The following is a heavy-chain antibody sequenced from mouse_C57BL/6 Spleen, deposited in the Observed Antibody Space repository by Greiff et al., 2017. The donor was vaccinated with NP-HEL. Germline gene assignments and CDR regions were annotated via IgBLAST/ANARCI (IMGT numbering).Heavy chain of an antibody. CDR1: GYSITSGYY. J-gene: IGHJ4*01. D-gene: IGHD4-1*01. Sequence: DVKLQESGPGLVKPSQSLSLTCSVTGYSITSGYYWNWIRQFPGNKLEWMGYISYDGSNNYNPSLKNRIAITRDTSKNQFFLKLNSVTTEDTATYYCAREGDWDDYYAMDYWGQGTTVTVSS. CDR2: ISYDGSN. CDR3: AREGDWDDYYAMDY. V-gene: IGHV3-6*01.